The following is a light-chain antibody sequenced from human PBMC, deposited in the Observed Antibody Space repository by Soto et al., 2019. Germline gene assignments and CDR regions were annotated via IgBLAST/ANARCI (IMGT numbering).Light chain of an antibody. Sequence: EIVLTQSAGNLSLSPGERATLSCRASQTVSGSYLAWFQQKPGQGPRLLIYAASTRAAGVPDRFSGSGSGTDFSITISMQGPEDLSVYYFQHYGSSPWTFGQGTKVEIK. V-gene: IGKV3-20*01. CDR1: QTVSGSY. J-gene: IGKJ1*01. CDR2: AAS. CDR3: QHYGSSPWT.